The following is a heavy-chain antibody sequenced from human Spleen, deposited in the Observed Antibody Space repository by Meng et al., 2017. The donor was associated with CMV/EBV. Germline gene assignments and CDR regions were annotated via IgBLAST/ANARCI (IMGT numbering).Heavy chain of an antibody. Sequence: LQLSESGPGLVKPSETLSLTCTVSGGSISSSSYYWGWIRQPPGKGLEWIGSIYYSGSTYYNPSLKSRVTISVDTSKNQFSLKLSSVTAADTAVYYCARRGILTGAFDYWGQGTPVTVSS. J-gene: IGHJ4*02. D-gene: IGHD3-9*01. CDR1: GGSISSSSYY. CDR2: IYYSGST. CDR3: ARRGILTGAFDY. V-gene: IGHV4-39*07.